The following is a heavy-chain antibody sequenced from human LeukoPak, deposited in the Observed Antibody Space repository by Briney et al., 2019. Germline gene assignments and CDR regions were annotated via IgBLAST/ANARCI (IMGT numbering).Heavy chain of an antibody. CDR1: GYTFTSYG. V-gene: IGHV1-18*01. Sequence: ASVRVSCKASGYTFTSYGISWVRQAPGQGLEWMGWISAYNGNTNYAQTLQGRVTISTDTSTRTPYMDLGSLRSDDTAVYYCARDSVVGQQLVSSDNRFDPWGQETLGTVS. CDR3: ARDSVVGQQLVSSDNRFDP. D-gene: IGHD6-13*01. CDR2: ISAYNGNT. J-gene: IGHJ5*02.